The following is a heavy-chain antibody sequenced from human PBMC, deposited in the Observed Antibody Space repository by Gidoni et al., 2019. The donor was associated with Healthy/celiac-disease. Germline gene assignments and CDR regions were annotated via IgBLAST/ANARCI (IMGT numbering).Heavy chain of an antibody. CDR1: GVTFSSYT. D-gene: IGHD3-10*01. V-gene: IGHV1-69*02. Sequence: EVKKPGSSVKVSCKASGVTFSSYTISWVRQAPGQGLEWRGRIIPILGIAKYAQKFQGRVTITADKSTRTAYMELSSLRSEDTAVYYCARVGITMVQGRAGAFDIWGQGTMVTVSS. J-gene: IGHJ3*02. CDR3: ARVGITMVQGRAGAFDI. CDR2: IIPILGIA.